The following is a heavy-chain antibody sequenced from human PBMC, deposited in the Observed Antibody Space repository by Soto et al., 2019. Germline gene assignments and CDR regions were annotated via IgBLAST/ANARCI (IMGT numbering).Heavy chain of an antibody. D-gene: IGHD1-26*01. V-gene: IGHV4-31*02. CDR2: IFNSGTT. Sequence: QVQLQESGPGLVKPSQTLSLTCSVSGASTVSHYHWTWIRQPPGKGLECVGYIFNSGTTFSNPSLTRRLSISMDTSGNHFSLELRSVTAADTAVYYCALALGPTTGLDYWGQGTLVTVSS. J-gene: IGHJ4*02. CDR3: ALALGPTTGLDY. CDR1: GASTVSHYH.